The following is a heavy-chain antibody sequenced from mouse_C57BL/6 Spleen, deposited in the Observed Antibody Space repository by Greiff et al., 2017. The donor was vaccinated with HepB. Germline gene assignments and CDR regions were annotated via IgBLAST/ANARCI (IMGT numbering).Heavy chain of an antibody. CDR2: ISSGGSYT. Sequence: DVQLVESGGDLVKPGGSLKLSCAASGFTFSSYGMSWVRQTPDKRLEWVATISSGGSYTYYPDSVKGRFTISRDNAKNTLYLQMSSLKSEVTAMYYGARHGPPPTVVAYYYAMDYWGQGTSVTVSS. J-gene: IGHJ4*01. V-gene: IGHV5-6*01. D-gene: IGHD1-1*01. CDR3: ARHGPPPTVVAYYYAMDY. CDR1: GFTFSSYG.